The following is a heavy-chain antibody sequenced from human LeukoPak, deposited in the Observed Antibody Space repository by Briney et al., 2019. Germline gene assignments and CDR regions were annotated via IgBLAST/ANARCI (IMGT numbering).Heavy chain of an antibody. CDR1: GYTFTSYG. Sequence: ASVKVSCKASGYTFTSYGISWVRQAPGQGLEWMGWISAYNGNTNYAQKLQGRVTMTTDTSTSTAYVELRSLRSDDTAVYYCARDLVDGYNPTKGWFDPWGQGTLVTVSS. CDR2: ISAYNGNT. D-gene: IGHD5-24*01. J-gene: IGHJ5*02. V-gene: IGHV1-18*01. CDR3: ARDLVDGYNPTKGWFDP.